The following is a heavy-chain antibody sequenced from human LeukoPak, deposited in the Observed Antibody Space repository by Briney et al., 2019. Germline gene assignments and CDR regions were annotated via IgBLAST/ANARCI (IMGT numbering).Heavy chain of an antibody. D-gene: IGHD3-22*01. Sequence: GGSLRLSCAASGFTFSDYYMSWIRQAPGKGLEWVSAISGSGGSTYYADSVKGRFTISRDNSKNTLYLQMNSLRAEDTAVYYCAKRHDSSGYYSSWGQGTLVTVSS. J-gene: IGHJ4*02. V-gene: IGHV3-23*01. CDR1: GFTFSDYY. CDR3: AKRHDSSGYYSS. CDR2: ISGSGGST.